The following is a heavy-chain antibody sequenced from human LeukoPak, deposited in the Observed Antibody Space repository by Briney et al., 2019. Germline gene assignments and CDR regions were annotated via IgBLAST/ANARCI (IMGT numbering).Heavy chain of an antibody. J-gene: IGHJ4*02. CDR3: ARLDILTGYYIDY. Sequence: ASVKVSCKASGYTFTSYAMHWVRQAPGQRLEWVGWINAGNGNTKYSQKFQGRVTITRDTSASTAYMELSSLRSEDTAVYYCARLDILTGYYIDYWGQGTLVTVSS. V-gene: IGHV1-3*01. CDR2: INAGNGNT. CDR1: GYTFTSYA. D-gene: IGHD3-9*01.